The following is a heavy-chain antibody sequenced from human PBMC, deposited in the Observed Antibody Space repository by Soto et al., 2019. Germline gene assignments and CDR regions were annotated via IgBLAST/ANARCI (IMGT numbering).Heavy chain of an antibody. Sequence: ASVKVSCKASGYTFTSYGISWLRQAPGQGLEWMGWISDYNGNRNYAQKFQGRVTMTTDTSTRTAYMELRRLRSDDTAVYYCARDNWFAPLDPWGQGTLVTVSS. CDR2: ISDYNGNR. J-gene: IGHJ5*02. CDR3: ARDNWFAPLDP. V-gene: IGHV1-18*01. D-gene: IGHD3-10*01. CDR1: GYTFTSYG.